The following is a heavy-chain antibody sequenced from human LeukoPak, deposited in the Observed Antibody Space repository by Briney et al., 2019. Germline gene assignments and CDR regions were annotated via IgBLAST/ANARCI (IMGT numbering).Heavy chain of an antibody. CDR1: GFTFTNYV. D-gene: IGHD3-22*01. J-gene: IGHJ4*02. V-gene: IGHV3-23*01. CDR3: AAYYYDSSGYWPFDY. Sequence: SGGSLRLSCAASGFTFTNYVMTWVRQAPGKGLEWVSAISGSGGSTYYADSVKGRFTISRDNSKNTLYLQMNSLRAEDTAVYYCAAYYYDSSGYWPFDYWGQGTLVTVSS. CDR2: ISGSGGST.